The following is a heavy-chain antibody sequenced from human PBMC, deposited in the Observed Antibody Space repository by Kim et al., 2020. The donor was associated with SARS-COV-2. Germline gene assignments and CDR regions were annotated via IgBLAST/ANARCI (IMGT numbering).Heavy chain of an antibody. CDR3: ARDRDYYGSGSYPGPPPTYYYYGMDV. Sequence: ASVKVSCKASGYTFTSYGISWVRQAPGQGLEWMGWISAYNGNTNYAQKLQGRVTMTTDTSTSTAYMELRSLRSDDTAVYYCARDRDYYGSGSYPGPPPTYYYYGMDVWGQGTTVTVSS. J-gene: IGHJ6*02. CDR2: ISAYNGNT. CDR1: GYTFTSYG. V-gene: IGHV1-18*01. D-gene: IGHD3-10*01.